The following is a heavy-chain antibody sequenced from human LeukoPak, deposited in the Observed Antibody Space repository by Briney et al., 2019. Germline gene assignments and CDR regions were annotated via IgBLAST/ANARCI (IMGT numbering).Heavy chain of an antibody. Sequence: ASVKVSCKASGYTFTSYYMHWVRQAPGQGLEWMGIINPSGGSTSYAQKFQGRVTMTRDMSTSTVYMELSSLRSEDTAVYYCATSPPGGSYSDYWGQGTLVTVSS. D-gene: IGHD1-26*01. J-gene: IGHJ4*02. CDR2: INPSGGST. CDR3: ATSPPGGSYSDY. V-gene: IGHV1-46*01. CDR1: GYTFTSYY.